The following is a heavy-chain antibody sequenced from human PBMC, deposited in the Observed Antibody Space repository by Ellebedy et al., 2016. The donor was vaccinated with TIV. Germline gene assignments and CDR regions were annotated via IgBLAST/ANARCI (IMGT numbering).Heavy chain of an antibody. Sequence: GESLKISCKGSGYSFTSYWISWVRQMPGKGLEWMGRIDPSDSYTNYSPSFQGHVTISADKSISTAYLQWSSLKASDTAMYYCARLRSSTSQGDWFDPWGQGTLVTVSS. J-gene: IGHJ5*02. CDR1: GYSFTSYW. V-gene: IGHV5-10-1*01. D-gene: IGHD2-2*01. CDR3: ARLRSSTSQGDWFDP. CDR2: IDPSDSYT.